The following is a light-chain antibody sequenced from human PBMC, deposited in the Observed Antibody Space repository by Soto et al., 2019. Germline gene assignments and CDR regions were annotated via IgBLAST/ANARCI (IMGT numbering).Light chain of an antibody. CDR2: GAF. Sequence: DIVLTQSPGTLSLSPGERVTLSCRASQIVPSDYLAWYHQEPGQAPRLLIYGAFNRATGIPDRFSGSGSGTDFTLSISRLEPGDFGVYFCQQYGSSLITFGQGTRLEIK. J-gene: IGKJ5*01. CDR3: QQYGSSLIT. V-gene: IGKV3-20*01. CDR1: QIVPSDY.